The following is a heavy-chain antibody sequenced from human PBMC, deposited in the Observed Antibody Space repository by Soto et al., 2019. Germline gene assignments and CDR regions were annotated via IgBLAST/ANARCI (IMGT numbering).Heavy chain of an antibody. CDR3: ARDLGRVVPAAIRSGYYYGMDV. CDR1: GFTFSSYA. CDR2: ISYDGSNK. V-gene: IGHV3-30-3*01. Sequence: GGSLRLSCAASGFTFSSYAMHWVRQAPGKGLEWVAVISYDGSNKYYADSVKGRFTISRDNSKNTLYLQMNSLRAEDTAVYYCARDLGRVVPAAIRSGYYYGMDVWGQGTTVTVSS. D-gene: IGHD2-2*01. J-gene: IGHJ6*02.